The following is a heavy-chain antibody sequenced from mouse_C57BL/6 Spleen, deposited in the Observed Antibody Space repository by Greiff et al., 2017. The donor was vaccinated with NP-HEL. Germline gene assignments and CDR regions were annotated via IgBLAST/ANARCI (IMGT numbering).Heavy chain of an antibody. J-gene: IGHJ3*01. CDR1: GFTFSSYA. CDR2: ISDGGSYT. V-gene: IGHV5-4*03. Sequence: DVKLVESGGGLVKPGGSLKLSCAASGFTFSSYAMSWVRQTPEKRLEWVATISDGGSYTYYPDNVKGRFTSSRDNAKNNLYLQMSHLKSEDTAMYYCARVPFAYWGQGTLVTVSA. CDR3: ARVPFAY.